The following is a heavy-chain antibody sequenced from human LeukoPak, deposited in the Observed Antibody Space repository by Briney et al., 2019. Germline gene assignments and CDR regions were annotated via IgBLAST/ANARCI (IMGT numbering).Heavy chain of an antibody. J-gene: IGHJ4*02. V-gene: IGHV3-23*01. Sequence: QPGGSLRLSCAASGFTFSSYAMSWVRQAPGKGLEWVSVISGSGGDTYYADSVKGRFTISRDNSENTLYLQMNTLRAEDTAVYYCAKNIIAAAGMMDYWGQGTLVTVSS. CDR1: GFTFSSYA. D-gene: IGHD6-13*01. CDR3: AKNIIAAAGMMDY. CDR2: ISGSGGDT.